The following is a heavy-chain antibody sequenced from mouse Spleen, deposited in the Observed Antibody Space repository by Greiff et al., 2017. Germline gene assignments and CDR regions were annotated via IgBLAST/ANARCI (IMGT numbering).Heavy chain of an antibody. V-gene: IGHV1-76*01. Sequence: VKLMESGAELVRPGASVKLSCKASGYTFTDYYINWVKQRPGQGLEWIARIYPGSGNTYYNEKFKGKATLTAEKSSSTAYMQLSSLTSEDSAVYFCARAAYYGSPYFDYWGQGTTLTVSS. J-gene: IGHJ2*01. CDR1: GYTFTDYY. CDR2: IYPGSGNT. CDR3: ARAAYYGSPYFDY. D-gene: IGHD1-1*01.